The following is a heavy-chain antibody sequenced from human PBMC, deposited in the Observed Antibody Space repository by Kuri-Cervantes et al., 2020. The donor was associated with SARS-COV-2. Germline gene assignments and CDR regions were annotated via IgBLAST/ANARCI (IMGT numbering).Heavy chain of an antibody. D-gene: IGHD6-13*01. V-gene: IGHV1-2*02. J-gene: IGHJ4*02. CDR1: GYTFTSYG. Sequence: ASVKVSCKASGYTFTSYGISWVRQAPGQGLEWMGWINPNSGGTNYAQKFQGRVTMTRDTSISTAYMELSRLRSDDTAVYYCARDAVLAAGYFDYWGQGTLVTVSS. CDR3: ARDAVLAAGYFDY. CDR2: INPNSGGT.